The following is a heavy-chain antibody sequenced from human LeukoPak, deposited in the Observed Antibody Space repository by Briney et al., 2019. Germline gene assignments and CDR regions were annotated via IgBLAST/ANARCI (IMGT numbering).Heavy chain of an antibody. Sequence: ASVKVSCKASGYTFTSYDINWVRQATGQGLEWMGWMNPNSGNTGYAQKFQGRVTMTRNTSISTAYMELSSLRSEDTAVYYCAKDWETFEGITNFDYWGQGTLVTVSS. D-gene: IGHD3-16*01. J-gene: IGHJ4*02. CDR3: AKDWETFEGITNFDY. CDR2: MNPNSGNT. V-gene: IGHV1-8*01. CDR1: GYTFTSYD.